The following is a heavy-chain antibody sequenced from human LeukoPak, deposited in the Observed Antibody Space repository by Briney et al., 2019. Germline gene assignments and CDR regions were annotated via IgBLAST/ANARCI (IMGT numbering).Heavy chain of an antibody. D-gene: IGHD6-13*01. J-gene: IGHJ6*03. CDR2: ISYDGSNK. CDR1: GFTFSSYA. V-gene: IGHV3-30*04. Sequence: PGRSLRLSCAASGFTFSSYAMHWVRQAPGKGLEWVAVISYDGSNKYYADSVKGRFTISRDNSKNTLYLQMNSLRAEDTAVYYCARTTYSSSWLGTYYYYYYMDVWGKGTTVTVSS. CDR3: ARTTYSSSWLGTYYYYYYMDV.